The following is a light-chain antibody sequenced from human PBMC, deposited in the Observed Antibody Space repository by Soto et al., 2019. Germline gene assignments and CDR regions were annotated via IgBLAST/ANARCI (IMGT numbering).Light chain of an antibody. CDR3: AAWYDSLNAVV. V-gene: IGLV1-36*01. Sequence: QSVLTQPPSVSEAPRQRVTISCSGSSSNIGNNAVNWYQQLPGKAPKLLIYYDDLLPSGVSDRFSGSKSGTSASLAISGLQSEDEADYYYAAWYDSLNAVVFGGGTKLTVL. J-gene: IGLJ2*01. CDR1: SSNIGNNA. CDR2: YDD.